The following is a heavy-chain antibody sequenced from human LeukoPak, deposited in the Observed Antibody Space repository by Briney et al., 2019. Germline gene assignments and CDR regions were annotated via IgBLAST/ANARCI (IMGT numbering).Heavy chain of an antibody. J-gene: IGHJ4*02. V-gene: IGHV4-59*08. CDR1: GDSISTYY. Sequence: PSETLSLTCTVSGDSISTYYWSWIRQPPGKGLEWIGYIYYRVTSDYNPSLKSRVTISVDTSKNQFSLKLNSVTAADTAVYYCARGLWFGDENPPYFDYWGQGTLVTVSS. CDR3: ARGLWFGDENPPYFDY. CDR2: IYYRVTS. D-gene: IGHD3-10*01.